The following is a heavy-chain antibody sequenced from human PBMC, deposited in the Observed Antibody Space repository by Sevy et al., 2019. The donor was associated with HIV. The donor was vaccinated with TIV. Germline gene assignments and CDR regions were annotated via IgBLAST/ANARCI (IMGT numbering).Heavy chain of an antibody. CDR1: GDSFSNYY. Sequence: SETLSLTCNVSGDSFSNYYWYWIRQPAGKGLEWIGRVYASGNTNYNPSLKRRVTMSVDASKNHFSLKLASVTAADTAVYFCASGRGYSYSLTYWGQGTLVTVSS. J-gene: IGHJ4*02. D-gene: IGHD5-18*01. V-gene: IGHV4-4*07. CDR2: VYASGNT. CDR3: ASGRGYSYSLTY.